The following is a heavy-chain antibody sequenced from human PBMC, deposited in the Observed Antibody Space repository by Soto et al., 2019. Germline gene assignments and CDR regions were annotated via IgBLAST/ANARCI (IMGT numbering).Heavy chain of an antibody. J-gene: IGHJ4*02. CDR2: IYSGGST. CDR1: GFTVSSNY. D-gene: IGHD3-10*01. V-gene: IGHV3-66*01. CDR3: AGGRVRGVRRYFDY. Sequence: GGSLRLSCAASGFTVSSNYMSWVRQAPGKGLEWVSVIYSGGSTYYADSVKGRFTISRDNSKNTLYLQMNSLRAEDTAVYYCAGGRVRGVRRYFDYWGQGTLVTVSS.